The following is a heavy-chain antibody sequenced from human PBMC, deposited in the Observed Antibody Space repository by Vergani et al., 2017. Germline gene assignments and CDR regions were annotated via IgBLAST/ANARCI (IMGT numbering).Heavy chain of an antibody. V-gene: IGHV3-15*01. CDR2: IKSKTDGGTT. J-gene: IGHJ4*02. Sequence: EVQLVESGGGLVQPGRSLRLSCTASGFTFGDYAMSWFRQAPGKGLEWVGRIKSKTDGGTTDYAAPVKGRFTISRDDSKNTLYLQMNSLKTEDTAVYYCTTDQVVVVPAAIFRGQGTLVTVSS. CDR3: TTDQVVVVPAAIF. CDR1: GFTFGDYA. D-gene: IGHD2-2*01.